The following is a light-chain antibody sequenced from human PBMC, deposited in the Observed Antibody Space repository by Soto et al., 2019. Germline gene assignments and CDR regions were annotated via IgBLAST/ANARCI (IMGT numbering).Light chain of an antibody. Sequence: QSALTQPASVSGSPGQSITISCTATSSDVGGYNYVSWYRQHPGKAPRLMIYDVSYRPSGVSNRFSGSKSGNTASLTISGLQAEDEADYYCSSITSSSTLVIFGGGTQVTVL. CDR2: DVS. V-gene: IGLV2-14*03. CDR1: SSDVGGYNY. J-gene: IGLJ2*01. CDR3: SSITSSSTLVI.